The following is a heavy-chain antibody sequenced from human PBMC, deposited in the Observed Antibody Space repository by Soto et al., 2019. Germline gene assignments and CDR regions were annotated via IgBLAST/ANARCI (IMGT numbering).Heavy chain of an antibody. V-gene: IGHV1-3*05. CDR3: ARAVAVPAAFDY. Sequence: QVQLVQSGAEEKKPGASVKVSCKASGYTFTGYAMHWVRQAPGQRLEWMGWINACNGNTKYSQKFQGRVTITRDTSASIAYRELSSLRSEDTAVYDCARAVAVPAAFDYWGQGTLVTVS. CDR1: GYTFTGYA. CDR2: INACNGNT. D-gene: IGHD6-19*01. J-gene: IGHJ4*02.